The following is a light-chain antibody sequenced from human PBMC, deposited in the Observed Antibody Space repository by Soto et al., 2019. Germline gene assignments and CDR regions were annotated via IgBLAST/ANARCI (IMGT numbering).Light chain of an antibody. V-gene: IGKV1-39*01. CDR3: QQANSFPLT. Sequence: DIQMTQSPSSLSASVGDRVIITCRASQTISSHLNWYQQKPGKAPNLLVYAASSLQSGVPSRFTGSGSGTDFTLTISSLQPEDFATYYCQQANSFPLTFGGGTKVEIK. J-gene: IGKJ4*01. CDR1: QTISSH. CDR2: AAS.